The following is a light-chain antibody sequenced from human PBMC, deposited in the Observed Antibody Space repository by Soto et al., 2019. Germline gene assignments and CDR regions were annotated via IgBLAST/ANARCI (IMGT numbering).Light chain of an antibody. V-gene: IGKV3-11*01. J-gene: IGKJ4*01. CDR3: HQRTTWPLT. Sequence: EIVLTQSPATLSLSPGERATLSCRASQSVSSYLAWYQQRPGQAPRLLIYDASNRATGIPARFSGSGSGTDLTLPISSREPEDVAVYYCHQRTTWPLTFGGGTKVEIK. CDR2: DAS. CDR1: QSVSSY.